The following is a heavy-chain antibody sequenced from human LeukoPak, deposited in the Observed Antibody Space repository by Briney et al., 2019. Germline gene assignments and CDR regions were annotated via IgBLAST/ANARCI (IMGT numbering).Heavy chain of an antibody. J-gene: IGHJ6*03. D-gene: IGHD3-10*01. Sequence: PSETLSLTCTVSGGSISSYYWSWIRQPPGKGLEWIGYIYYSGSTNYNPSLKSRVTISVDTSKNQFSLKLSSVTAADTAVYYCARDAMVRGKDYYYMDVWGKGTTVTVSS. CDR1: GGSISSYY. V-gene: IGHV4-59*01. CDR3: ARDAMVRGKDYYYMDV. CDR2: IYYSGST.